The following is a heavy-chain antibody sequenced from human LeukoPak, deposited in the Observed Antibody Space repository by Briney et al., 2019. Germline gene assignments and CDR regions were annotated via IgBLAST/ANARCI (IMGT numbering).Heavy chain of an antibody. J-gene: IGHJ4*02. CDR3: AKGFDTSGSYPYYSDY. Sequence: GGSLRLSCAASGFTSSSFVMHWVRQAPGKGLEWVAFIRYDESNKYYADSVKGRFTISRDNSKNTLYLQMSSLRAEDTAVYYCAKGFDTSGSYPYYSDYWGQGTLVTVSS. V-gene: IGHV3-30*02. D-gene: IGHD3-22*01. CDR2: IRYDESNK. CDR1: GFTSSSFV.